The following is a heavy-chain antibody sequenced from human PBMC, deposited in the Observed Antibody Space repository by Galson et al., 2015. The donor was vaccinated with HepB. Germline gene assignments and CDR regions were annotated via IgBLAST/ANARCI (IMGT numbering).Heavy chain of an antibody. J-gene: IGHJ3*02. D-gene: IGHD1-14*01. CDR3: ARDDGRDDAFDI. Sequence: SVKVSCKASGYTFTGYYMHWVRQAPGQGLEWMGWINPNSGGTNYAQKFQGRVTMTRDTSISTAYMELSRLRSDDTAVYYCARDDGRDDAFDIWGQGTMVTVSS. CDR1: GYTFTGYY. V-gene: IGHV1-2*02. CDR2: INPNSGGT.